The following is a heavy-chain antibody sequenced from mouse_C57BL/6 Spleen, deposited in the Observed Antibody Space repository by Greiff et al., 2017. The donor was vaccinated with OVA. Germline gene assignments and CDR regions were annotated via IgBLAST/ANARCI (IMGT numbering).Heavy chain of an antibody. V-gene: IGHV5-16*01. J-gene: IGHJ4*01. CDR1: GFTFSDYY. Sequence: EVQRVESEGGLVQPGSSMKLSCTASGFTFSDYYMAWVRQVPEKGLEWVANINYDGSSTYYLDSLKSRFIISRDNAKNILYLQMSSLKSEDTATYYCARDGGSSPMDYWGQGTSVTVSS. CDR3: ARDGGSSPMDY. CDR2: INYDGSST. D-gene: IGHD1-1*01.